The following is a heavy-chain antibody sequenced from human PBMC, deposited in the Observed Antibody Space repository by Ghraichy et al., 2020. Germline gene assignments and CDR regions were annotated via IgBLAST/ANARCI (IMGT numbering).Heavy chain of an antibody. CDR1: GFTFSSYG. CDR3: ARDRDTETTGSGMDV. CDR2: IWYDRSNK. V-gene: IGHV3-33*08. Sequence: GGSLRLSCAASGFTFSSYGMSWVRQAPGKGLEWVAVIWYDRSNKYYADSVKGRFTISRDNSKNTLYLQMNSLRAEDTAVYYCARDRDTETTGSGMDVWGQGNTVTVSS. D-gene: IGHD4-17*01. J-gene: IGHJ6*02.